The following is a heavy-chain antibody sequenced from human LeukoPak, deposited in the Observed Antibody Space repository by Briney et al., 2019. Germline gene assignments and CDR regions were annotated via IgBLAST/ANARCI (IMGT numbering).Heavy chain of an antibody. V-gene: IGHV4-34*01. CDR3: AREGWRYYGSGSYRFDY. J-gene: IGHJ4*02. CDR2: INHSGST. CDR1: GGSFSGYY. D-gene: IGHD3-10*01. Sequence: SETLSLTCAVYGGSFSGYYWSWIRQPPGKGLEWIGEINHSGSTNYNPSLKSRVTISVDTSKNQFSLKLSSVTAADTAVYYCAREGWRYYGSGSYRFDYWGQGTLVTVSS.